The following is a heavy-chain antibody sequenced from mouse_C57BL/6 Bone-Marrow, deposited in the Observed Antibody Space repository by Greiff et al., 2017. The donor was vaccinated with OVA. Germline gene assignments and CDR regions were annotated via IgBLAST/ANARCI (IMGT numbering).Heavy chain of an antibody. Sequence: QVQLQQSGAELVRPGASVTLSCKASGYTFTDYEMHWVKQTPVHGLAWIGAIDPETGGTAYNQKFKGKAILTADKSSSTAYMERRSLTSEDSAVYYCTRGYSNYYAMDYWGQGTSVTVSS. CDR2: IDPETGGT. CDR3: TRGYSNYYAMDY. J-gene: IGHJ4*01. D-gene: IGHD2-5*01. CDR1: GYTFTDYE. V-gene: IGHV1-15*01.